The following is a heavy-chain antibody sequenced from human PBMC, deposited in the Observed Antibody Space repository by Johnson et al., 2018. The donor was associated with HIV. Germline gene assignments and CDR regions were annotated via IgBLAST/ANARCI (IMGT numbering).Heavy chain of an antibody. Sequence: QVQLVESGGGLVKPGGSLRLSCAASGFTFSSYAMSWVRQAPGKGLEWVAVISYDGSNKYYADSVKGRFTISRDNSKNTLYLQMNSLRAEDTAVYYCASVRSDYSNDDAFDIWGQGTMVTVSS. CDR1: GFTFSSYA. J-gene: IGHJ3*02. CDR3: ASVRSDYSNDDAFDI. D-gene: IGHD4-11*01. V-gene: IGHV3-30*04. CDR2: ISYDGSNK.